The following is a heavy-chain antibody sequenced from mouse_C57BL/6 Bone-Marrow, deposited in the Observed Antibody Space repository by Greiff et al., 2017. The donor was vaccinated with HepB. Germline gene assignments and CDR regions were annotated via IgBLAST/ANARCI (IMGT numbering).Heavy chain of an antibody. J-gene: IGHJ4*01. D-gene: IGHD1-1*01. CDR3: TTDYGRDYAMDY. Sequence: EVQLQQSGAELVRPGASVKLSCTASGFNIKDDYMHWVKQRPEQGLAWIGWIDPENGDTEYASKFQGKATITADTSSNTAYLQLSSLTSEDTAVYYCTTDYGRDYAMDYWGQGTSVTVSS. CDR2: IDPENGDT. CDR1: GFNIKDDY. V-gene: IGHV14-4*01.